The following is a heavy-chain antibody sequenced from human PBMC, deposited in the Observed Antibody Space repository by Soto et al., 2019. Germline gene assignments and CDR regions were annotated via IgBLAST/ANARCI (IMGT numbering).Heavy chain of an antibody. V-gene: IGHV3-30-3*01. CDR1: GFTFSSYA. J-gene: IGHJ4*02. CDR3: ARDGSSGWRFDY. D-gene: IGHD6-19*01. Sequence: QVQLAESGGGVVQPGRSLRLSCAASGFTFSSYAMHWVRQAPGKGLEWVAVISYDGSNKYYADSVKGRFTISRDNSKNTLYLQMNSLRAEDTAVYYCARDGSSGWRFDYWGQGTLVTVSS. CDR2: ISYDGSNK.